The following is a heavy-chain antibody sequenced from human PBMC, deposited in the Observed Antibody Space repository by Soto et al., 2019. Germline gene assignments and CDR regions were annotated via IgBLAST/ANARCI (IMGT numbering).Heavy chain of an antibody. CDR2: IYYSGST. Sequence: SETLSLTCTVSGGSISSGGYYWSWIRQHPGKGLEWIGCIYYSGSTYYNPSLKSRVTISVDTSKNQFSLKLSSVTAADTAVYYCARLPGSLGSGYYRTPGGMDVWGQGTTVTVSS. D-gene: IGHD3-22*01. V-gene: IGHV4-31*03. CDR1: GGSISSGGYY. CDR3: ARLPGSLGSGYYRTPGGMDV. J-gene: IGHJ6*02.